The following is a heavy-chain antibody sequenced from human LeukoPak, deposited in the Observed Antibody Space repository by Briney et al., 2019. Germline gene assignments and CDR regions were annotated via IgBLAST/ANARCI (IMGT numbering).Heavy chain of an antibody. CDR3: ARAGGDYYDSSGYGTFDY. CDR2: ISAYNGNT. J-gene: IGHJ4*02. V-gene: IGHV1-18*01. D-gene: IGHD3-22*01. Sequence: ASVKDSCKASGYTFTSYGISWVRQAPGQGLEWMGWISAYNGNTNYAQKLQGRVTMTTDTSTSTAYMELRSLRSDDTAVYYCARAGGDYYDSSGYGTFDYWGQGTLVTVSS. CDR1: GYTFTSYG.